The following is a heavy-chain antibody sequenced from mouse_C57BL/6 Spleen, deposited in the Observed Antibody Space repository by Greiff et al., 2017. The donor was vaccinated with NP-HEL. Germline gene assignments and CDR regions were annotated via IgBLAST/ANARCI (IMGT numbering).Heavy chain of an antibody. D-gene: IGHD2-4*01. Sequence: DVKLVESGGGLVQPGESLTLSCESNEYAFPSHDMSWVRKTPGKRLELVAAINSDGGSTYYPDTMERRFIISRDNTKKTLYLQRSSLRAEDTALYYCARHDYDDLFAYWGQGTLVTVSA. CDR2: INSDGGST. J-gene: IGHJ3*01. V-gene: IGHV5-2*01. CDR1: EYAFPSHD. CDR3: ARHDYDDLFAY.